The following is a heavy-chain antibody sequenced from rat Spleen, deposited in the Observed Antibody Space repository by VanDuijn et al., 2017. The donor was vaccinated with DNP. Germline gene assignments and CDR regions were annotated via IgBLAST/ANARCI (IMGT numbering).Heavy chain of an antibody. V-gene: IGHV5-25*01. J-gene: IGHJ2*01. CDR1: GFTFSDFY. CDR3: AKGDY. CDR2: ISSDGGNT. Sequence: EVQLVESGGGLVQPGRSLKLSCAASGFTFSDFYMAWVRQAPTKGLEWVATISSDGGNTYYRDSVKGRFTVSRDNAKSTLYLQLDSLRSEDTATYYCAKGDYWGQGVMVTVSS.